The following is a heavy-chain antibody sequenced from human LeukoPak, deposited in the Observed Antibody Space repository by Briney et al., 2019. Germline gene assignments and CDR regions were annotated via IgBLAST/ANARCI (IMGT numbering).Heavy chain of an antibody. CDR3: AKDEAVAGPHGY. J-gene: IGHJ4*02. CDR2: ISYDGSNK. Sequence: GGSLRLSCAASGFTFSSYAMHWVRQAPGKGLEWVAVISYDGSNKFYADSVKGRFTISRDTSKNTLYLQMNSLRAEDTAVYYCAKDEAVAGPHGYWGQGTLVTVSS. V-gene: IGHV3-30*18. CDR1: GFTFSSYA. D-gene: IGHD6-19*01.